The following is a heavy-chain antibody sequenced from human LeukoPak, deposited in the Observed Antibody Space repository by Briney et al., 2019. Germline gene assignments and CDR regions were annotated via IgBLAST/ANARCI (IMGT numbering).Heavy chain of an antibody. J-gene: IGHJ3*02. CDR2: IYTSGST. D-gene: IGHD2-2*01. CDR3: ARLKGIVVVPAGGAFDI. Sequence: SETLSLTCTVSGGSISSYYWSWIRQPPGKGLEWIGYIYTSGSTNYNPSLKSRVTISVDTSKNQFSLKLSSVTAADTAVYYCARLKGIVVVPAGGAFDIWGQGTMVTVSS. V-gene: IGHV4-4*09. CDR1: GGSISSYY.